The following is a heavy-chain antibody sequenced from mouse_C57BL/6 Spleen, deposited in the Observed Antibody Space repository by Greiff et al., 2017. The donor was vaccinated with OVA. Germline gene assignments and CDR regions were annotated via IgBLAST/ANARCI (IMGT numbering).Heavy chain of an antibody. Sequence: VQLQQPGAELVRPGSSVKLSCKASGYTFTSYWMDWVKQRPGQGLEWIGNIYPSDSETHYNQKFKDKATLTVDKSSSTAYMQLSSLTSEDSAVYYCASTFYYDYDRRFAYWGQGTLVTVSA. J-gene: IGHJ3*01. D-gene: IGHD2-4*01. CDR1: GYTFTSYW. V-gene: IGHV1-61*01. CDR3: ASTFYYDYDRRFAY. CDR2: IYPSDSET.